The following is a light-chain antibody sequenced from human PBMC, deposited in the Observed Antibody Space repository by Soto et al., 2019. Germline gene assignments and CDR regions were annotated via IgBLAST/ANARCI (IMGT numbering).Light chain of an antibody. V-gene: IGKV1-9*01. Sequence: IQLTQSPSSLSASVGDRVTVTCRASQGIGTYLVWYQQKAGKAPKLLIYGASTLQSGVPSRFSGFGSGTEFTLTISSLQPEDFATYHCQQLQRTPFTFGPGTTVDV. J-gene: IGKJ3*01. CDR1: QGIGTY. CDR3: QQLQRTPFT. CDR2: GAS.